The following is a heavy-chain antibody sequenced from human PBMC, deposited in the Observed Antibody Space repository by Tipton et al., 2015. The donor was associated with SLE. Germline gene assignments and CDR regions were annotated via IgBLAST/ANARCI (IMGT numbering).Heavy chain of an antibody. V-gene: IGHV3-48*03. CDR1: GFTFSNYE. J-gene: IGHJ6*02. Sequence: GSLRLSCAASGFTFSNYEMNWVRQAPGKGLEWIAYISGGGSTIYYADSVKGLISISRDNAKNSVDLQMNSLRVEDTATYHCARGWLSSWYFGLDVWGQGTMVTVSS. CDR2: ISGGGSTI. D-gene: IGHD5-12*01. CDR3: ARGWLSSWYFGLDV.